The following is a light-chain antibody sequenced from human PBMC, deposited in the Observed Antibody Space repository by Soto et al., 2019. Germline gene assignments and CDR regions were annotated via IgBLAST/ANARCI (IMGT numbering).Light chain of an antibody. Sequence: QPVLTQPPSASGSPGQSVTISCTGTSSDVGGYNYVSWYQQHPGKAPKLMIYEVNKRPSGVPDRFSGSKSGNTASLTVSGLQAEDEADYYCSSYGGSNNLVFGGGTKLTVL. CDR2: EVN. J-gene: IGLJ2*01. CDR1: SSDVGGYNY. V-gene: IGLV2-8*01. CDR3: SSYGGSNNLV.